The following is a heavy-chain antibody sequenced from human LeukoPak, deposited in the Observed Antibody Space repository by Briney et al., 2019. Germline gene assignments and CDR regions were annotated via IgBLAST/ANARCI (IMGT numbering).Heavy chain of an antibody. CDR2: INHSGST. V-gene: IGHV4-34*01. J-gene: IGHJ6*03. D-gene: IGHD3-10*01. CDR3: ARGRRMVRGVITHYYYYMDV. CDR1: GGSISSYY. Sequence: SETLSLTCTVSGGSISSYYWSWIRQPPGKGLEWIGEINHSGSTNYNPSLKSRVTISVDTSKNQFSLKLSSVTAADTAVYYCARGRRMVRGVITHYYYYMDVWGKGTTVTVSS.